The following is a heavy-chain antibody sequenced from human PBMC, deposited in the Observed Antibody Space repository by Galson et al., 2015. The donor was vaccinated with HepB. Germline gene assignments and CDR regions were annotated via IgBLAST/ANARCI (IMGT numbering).Heavy chain of an antibody. D-gene: IGHD6-13*01. CDR2: IYTSGST. CDR3: ATVLEPGIAAAGHDAFDI. CDR1: GASISSYY. V-gene: IGHV4-4*07. Sequence: ETLSLTCTVSGASISSYYWCWLRQPAGEGLEGIGSIYTSGSTNYNPSLKSRVTMSVDTSKNQFYLKLSSVTAADTAVYYCATVLEPGIAAAGHDAFDIWGQGTMVTVSS. J-gene: IGHJ3*02.